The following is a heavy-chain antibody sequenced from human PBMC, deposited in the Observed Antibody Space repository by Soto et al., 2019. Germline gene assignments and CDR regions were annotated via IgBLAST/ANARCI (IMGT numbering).Heavy chain of an antibody. CDR1: GDSVSSNSAA. Sequence: SQTLSLTCAISGDSVSSNSAAWNWIRQSPSRGIEWLGRTYYRSKWYNHYAVSVKSRITINPDSSKNQLSLQLNSVSPEDMALYYCARDPWYSSTQSGYYYYGMDVWGQGTTVTVSS. V-gene: IGHV6-1*01. D-gene: IGHD6-13*01. CDR2: TYYRSKWYN. J-gene: IGHJ6*02. CDR3: ARDPWYSSTQSGYYYYGMDV.